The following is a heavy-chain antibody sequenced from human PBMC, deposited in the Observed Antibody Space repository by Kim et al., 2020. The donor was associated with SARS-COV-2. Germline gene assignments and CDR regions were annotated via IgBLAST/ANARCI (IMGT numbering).Heavy chain of an antibody. CDR2: SAT. J-gene: IGHJ5*02. CDR3: VSAPPRFDP. V-gene: IGHV3-74*01. Sequence: SATKYADNGKGGFTISRDHAKNTLYLQMNSLRAEDTAFYSCVSAPPRFDPWGQGTLVTVSS.